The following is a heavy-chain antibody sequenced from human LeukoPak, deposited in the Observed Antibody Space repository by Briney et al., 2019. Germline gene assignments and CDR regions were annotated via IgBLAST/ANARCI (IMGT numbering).Heavy chain of an antibody. D-gene: IGHD5-24*01. Sequence: GGSLRLSCAASGFTFSTYGMHWVRQAPGKGLEWVAVISYDGSNKYYADSVKGRFTISRDNSKNTLYLQMNSLRAEDTAVYYCAREGVEMGVWGMDVWGQGTTVTVSS. CDR1: GFTFSTYG. J-gene: IGHJ6*02. V-gene: IGHV3-30*19. CDR3: AREGVEMGVWGMDV. CDR2: ISYDGSNK.